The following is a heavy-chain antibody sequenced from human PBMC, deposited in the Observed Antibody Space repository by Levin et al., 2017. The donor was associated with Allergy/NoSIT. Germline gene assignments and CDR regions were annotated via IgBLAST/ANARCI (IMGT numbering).Heavy chain of an antibody. CDR3: ARDLLRNDY. V-gene: IGHV3-21*06. CDR2: ISSSSSYM. J-gene: IGHJ4*02. CDR1: GFTFGTYS. Sequence: GGSLRLSCTASGFTFGTYSMTWVRQAPGKGLEWISCISSSSSYMEYADSVKGRFTISRDNAKNSLYLQMNSLEIEDTAVYYCARDLLRNDYWGQGTSVTVSS.